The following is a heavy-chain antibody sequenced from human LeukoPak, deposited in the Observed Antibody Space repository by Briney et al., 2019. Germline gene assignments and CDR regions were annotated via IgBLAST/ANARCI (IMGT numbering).Heavy chain of an antibody. CDR3: AKAPPRGRHSIDNWFDP. D-gene: IGHD3-16*01. J-gene: IGHJ5*02. CDR1: GFTFSSYA. CDR2: ISGSGGST. Sequence: GGSLRLSCAASGFTFSSYAMSWVRQAPGKGLEWVSAISGSGGSTYYADSVKGRFTISRDNSKNTLYLQMNSLRAEDTAVYYCAKAPPRGRHSIDNWFDPWGQGTLVTVSS. V-gene: IGHV3-23*01.